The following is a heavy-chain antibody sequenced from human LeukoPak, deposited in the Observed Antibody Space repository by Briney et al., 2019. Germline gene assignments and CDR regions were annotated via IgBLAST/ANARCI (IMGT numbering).Heavy chain of an antibody. J-gene: IGHJ4*02. D-gene: IGHD3-10*01. CDR1: GYTFTNYA. CDR3: ARGSYFYGSGSFMGSDY. V-gene: IGHV1-3*01. Sequence: ASVKVSCKASGYTFTNYAIHWVRQAPGQRLEWMGWINAGNGNTEHSQNLQDRVTITRDTSATTAYMELSSLRSEDTAVYYCARGSYFYGSGSFMGSDYWGQGTLVTVSS. CDR2: INAGNGNT.